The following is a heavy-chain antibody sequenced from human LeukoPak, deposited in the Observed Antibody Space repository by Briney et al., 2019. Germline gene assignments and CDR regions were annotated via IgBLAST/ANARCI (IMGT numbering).Heavy chain of an antibody. V-gene: IGHV4-34*01. Sequence: PSETLSLTCAVYGGSFSGYYWGWIRQPPGKGLEWIGEINHSGSTNYNPSLKSRVTISVDTSKNQFSLKLSSVTAADTAVYYCASEGSGWYNGSRTQFDYWGQGTLVTVSS. J-gene: IGHJ4*02. D-gene: IGHD6-19*01. CDR1: GGSFSGYY. CDR2: INHSGST. CDR3: ASEGSGWYNGSRTQFDY.